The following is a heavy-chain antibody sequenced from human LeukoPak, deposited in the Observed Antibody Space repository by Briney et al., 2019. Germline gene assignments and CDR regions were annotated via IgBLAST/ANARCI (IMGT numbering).Heavy chain of an antibody. CDR1: GGSISSYY. CDR3: ARGIDSSGYYPGAFDI. CDR2: IYYSGST. Sequence: SETLSLTCTVSGGSISSYYWSWIRQPPGKGLEWIGYIYYSGSTNYNPSLKSRVTISVDTSKNQFSLKLSSVTAADTAVYYCARGIDSSGYYPGAFDIWGQGTMDTVSS. J-gene: IGHJ3*02. V-gene: IGHV4-59*08. D-gene: IGHD3-22*01.